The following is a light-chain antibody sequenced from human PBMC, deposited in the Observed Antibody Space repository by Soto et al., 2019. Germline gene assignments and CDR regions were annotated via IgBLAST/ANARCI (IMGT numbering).Light chain of an antibody. CDR3: QQYGSSPPYT. Sequence: EIVLTQSPGTLSLSPGERATLSCRASQSVSSSYLAWYQQKPGQAHRLLIYGASSRATGIPDRFSGSGSGTAFTLTISRLEPEDFAVYYCQQYGSSPPYTFGQGTKLEIK. CDR2: GAS. CDR1: QSVSSSY. J-gene: IGKJ2*01. V-gene: IGKV3-20*01.